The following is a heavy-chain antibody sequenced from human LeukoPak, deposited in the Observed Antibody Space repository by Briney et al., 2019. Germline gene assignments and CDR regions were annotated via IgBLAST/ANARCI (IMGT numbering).Heavy chain of an antibody. CDR3: AREIASGDAFDI. V-gene: IGHV3-21*01. Sequence: GGSLRLSCVTSGISFSSNSMNWVRQAPGGGLEWLASISTSSSYIYYAESVKGRFTISRDNAQNSLYLQMNNLRAEDTAVYYCAREIASGDAFDIWGQGTMVTVSS. J-gene: IGHJ3*02. CDR2: ISTSSSYI. D-gene: IGHD3-3*02. CDR1: GISFSSNS.